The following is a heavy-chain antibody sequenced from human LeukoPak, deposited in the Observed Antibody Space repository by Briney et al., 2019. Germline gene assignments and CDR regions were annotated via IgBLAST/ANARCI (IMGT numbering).Heavy chain of an antibody. CDR1: GFTFSNYA. Sequence: PGGSLRLSCAASGFTFSNYAMHWVRQAPGKGLEWVAVISNDASYKYYADSVKGRFTISRDNSKNTLYLQMNSLRAEDTAVYYCARDTGRSGIRGSFDYWGQGTLVTVSS. V-gene: IGHV3-30-3*01. J-gene: IGHJ4*02. CDR3: ARDTGRSGIRGSFDY. D-gene: IGHD1-14*01. CDR2: ISNDASYK.